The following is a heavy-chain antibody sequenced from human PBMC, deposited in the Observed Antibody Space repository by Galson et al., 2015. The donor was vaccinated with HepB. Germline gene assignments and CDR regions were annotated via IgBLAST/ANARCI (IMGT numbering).Heavy chain of an antibody. CDR3: AKLSWDRAFDI. CDR1: GFTFSSYG. V-gene: IGHV3-30*18. Sequence: SLRLSCAASGFTFSSYGMHWVRQAPGKGLEWVAVISYDGSNKYYADSVKGRFTISRDNSKNTLYLQMNSLRAEDTAVYYCAKLSWDRAFDIWGQGTMVTVSS. CDR2: ISYDGSNK. J-gene: IGHJ3*02. D-gene: IGHD6-13*01.